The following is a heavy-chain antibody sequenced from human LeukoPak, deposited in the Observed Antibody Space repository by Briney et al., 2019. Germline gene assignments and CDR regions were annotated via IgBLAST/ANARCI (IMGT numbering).Heavy chain of an antibody. Sequence: GGSPRLSCAASGFTFSSYAMSWVRQAPGKGLEWVSAISGSGGSTYYADSVKGRFTISRDNSKNTLYLQMNSLRAEDTAVYYCAKDLGVSSSSSEYWGQGTLVTVSS. J-gene: IGHJ4*02. CDR3: AKDLGVSSSSSEY. CDR1: GFTFSSYA. D-gene: IGHD2-2*01. CDR2: ISGSGGST. V-gene: IGHV3-23*01.